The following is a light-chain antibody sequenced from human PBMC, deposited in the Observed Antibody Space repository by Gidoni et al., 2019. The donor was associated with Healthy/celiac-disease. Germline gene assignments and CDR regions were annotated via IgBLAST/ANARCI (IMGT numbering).Light chain of an antibody. CDR2: DAS. CDR3: QQRSNWPTIT. V-gene: IGKV3D-11*01. CDR1: QGVSSY. Sequence: EIVLTQSPATLSLSPGERATLSCRASQGVSSYLAWYQQQPGQAPRLLIYDASNRATGIPARFSGSGPGTDFTLTISSLEPEDFAVYYCQQRSNWPTITFGQGTRLEIK. J-gene: IGKJ5*01.